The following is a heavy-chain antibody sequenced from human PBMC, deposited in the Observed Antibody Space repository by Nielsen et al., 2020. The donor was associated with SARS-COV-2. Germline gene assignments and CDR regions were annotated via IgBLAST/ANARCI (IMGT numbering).Heavy chain of an antibody. CDR3: AREHYEWRYYYGSGSHPYGMDV. Sequence: SVKVSCKASGGTFSSYAISWVRQAPGQGLEWMGGIIPIFGTANYAQKFQGRVTITADESTSTAYMELSSLRSEDTAVYYCAREHYEWRYYYGSGSHPYGMDVWGQGTTVTVSS. J-gene: IGHJ6*02. V-gene: IGHV1-69*13. D-gene: IGHD3-10*01. CDR1: GGTFSSYA. CDR2: IIPIFGTA.